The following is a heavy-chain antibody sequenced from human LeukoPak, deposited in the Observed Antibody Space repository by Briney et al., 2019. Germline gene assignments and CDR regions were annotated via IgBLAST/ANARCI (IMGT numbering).Heavy chain of an antibody. J-gene: IGHJ4*02. V-gene: IGHV4-34*01. CDR2: INHSGST. D-gene: IGHD5-12*01. CDR3: ARRHVGYGRYYFDY. CDR1: GGSISSYY. Sequence: SETLSLTCTVSGGSISSYYWSWIRQPPGKGLEWIGEINHSGSTNYNPSLKSRVTISVDTSKNQFSLKLSSVTAADTAVYYCARRHVGYGRYYFDYWGQGTLVTVSS.